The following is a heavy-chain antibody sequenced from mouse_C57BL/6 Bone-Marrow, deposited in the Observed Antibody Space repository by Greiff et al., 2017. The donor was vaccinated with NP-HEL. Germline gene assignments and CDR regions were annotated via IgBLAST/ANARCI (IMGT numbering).Heavy chain of an antibody. D-gene: IGHD1-1*02. CDR3: ARCGPYDYAMDY. J-gene: IGHJ4*01. Sequence: QVQLQQSGAELVRPGTSVKLSCKASGYTFTNYWIGWAKQRPGHGLEWIGDIYPGGGYTNYNEKFKGKATLTADKSSSTAYMQFSSLTSEDAAIYYCARCGPYDYAMDYWGQGTSVTVSS. CDR1: GYTFTNYW. CDR2: IYPGGGYT. V-gene: IGHV1-63*01.